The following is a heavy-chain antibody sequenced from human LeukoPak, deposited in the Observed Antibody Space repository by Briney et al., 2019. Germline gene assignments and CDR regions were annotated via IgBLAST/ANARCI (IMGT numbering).Heavy chain of an antibody. CDR3: ARNHYYASGGLAI. Sequence: PGGSLRLSCAASGFTFSSYSMNWVRQAPGKGLEWVSYISSNSSTIHYADSVKGRFTISRDNAEKSLYLQMNSLRDEDTAVYYCARNHYYASGGLAIWGQGTLVTVSS. CDR2: ISSNSSTI. J-gene: IGHJ4*02. D-gene: IGHD3-10*01. V-gene: IGHV3-48*02. CDR1: GFTFSSYS.